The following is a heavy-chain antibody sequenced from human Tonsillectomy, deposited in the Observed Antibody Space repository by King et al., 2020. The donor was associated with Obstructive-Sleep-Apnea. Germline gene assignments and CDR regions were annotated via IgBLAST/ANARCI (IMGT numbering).Heavy chain of an antibody. CDR2: IFYSGST. D-gene: IGHD2-15*01. J-gene: IGHJ4*02. Sequence: LQLQESGPGLVKPSETLSLTCTVSGGSISSSSHYWGWIRQPPGKGLEWIGSIFYSGSTYYNPSLKSRVTISVDTSKNQFSLKLSSVTAADTAVYYCARDSIGWHEKGNFDYWGQGTLVTVSS. CDR3: ARDSIGWHEKGNFDY. V-gene: IGHV4-39*07. CDR1: GGSISSSSHY.